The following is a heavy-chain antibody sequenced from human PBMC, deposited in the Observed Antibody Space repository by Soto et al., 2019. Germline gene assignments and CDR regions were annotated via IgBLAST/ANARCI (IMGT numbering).Heavy chain of an antibody. D-gene: IGHD1-1*01. J-gene: IGHJ6*02. V-gene: IGHV4-34*01. CDR2: INHKGAT. CDR3: ARAPYSSHWNQPWQTPRRPGNYGMDV. CDR1: GGSFSSYC. Sequence: PSETLSLTCAVSGGSFSSYCWYWIRLPPQPGLEWKGEINHKGATNSNPTLKSRVTISVDTSKNKVSLNLTSVTAADTSVYFCARAPYSSHWNQPWQTPRRPGNYGMDVWGQGTTVPVSS.